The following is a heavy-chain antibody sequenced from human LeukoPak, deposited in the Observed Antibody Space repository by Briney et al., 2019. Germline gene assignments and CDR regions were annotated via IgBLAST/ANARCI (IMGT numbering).Heavy chain of an antibody. CDR3: ARETPVDYDSSGYYWYYYYYYGMDV. D-gene: IGHD3-22*01. CDR2: ISAYNGNT. V-gene: IGHV1-18*01. CDR1: GYTFTSYG. Sequence: ASVKVSCKASGYTFTSYGISWVRQAPGQGLEWMGWISAYNGNTNYAQKLQGRVTMTTDTSTSTAYMELRSLRSDDTAVYYCARETPVDYDSSGYYWYYYYYYGMDVWGQGTTVTVSS. J-gene: IGHJ6*02.